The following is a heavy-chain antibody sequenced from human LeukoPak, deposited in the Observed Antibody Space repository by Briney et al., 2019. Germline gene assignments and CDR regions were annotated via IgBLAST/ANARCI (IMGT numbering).Heavy chain of an antibody. CDR3: AKGGPSYPYFYGMDV. CDR1: GFTFSHAW. Sequence: GGSLRLSCAASGFTFSHAWMTWVRQAPGKGLEWVSSLSGRGDSTYYADSVKGRFTVSRDNSKNTLYLQMNTLRAEDTAVYYCAKGGPSYPYFYGMDVWGQGTTVTVSS. CDR2: LSGRGDST. J-gene: IGHJ6*02. V-gene: IGHV3-23*01. D-gene: IGHD3-10*01.